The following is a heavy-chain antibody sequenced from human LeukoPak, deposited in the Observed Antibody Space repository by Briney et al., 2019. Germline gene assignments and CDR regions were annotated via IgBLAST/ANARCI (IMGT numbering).Heavy chain of an antibody. Sequence: KPGGSLRLSCAASEFNFKTYGMSWVRQAPGKGLEWVSSMTSGGSYKYYADSVKGRFTISRDNSKNSLYLQMNGLRAEDTAVYYCARDRFKQIYDDNSVHYYYYMDVWGKGTTVTVSS. CDR1: EFNFKTYG. CDR2: MTSGGSYK. D-gene: IGHD4-23*01. CDR3: ARDRFKQIYDDNSVHYYYYMDV. V-gene: IGHV3-21*01. J-gene: IGHJ6*03.